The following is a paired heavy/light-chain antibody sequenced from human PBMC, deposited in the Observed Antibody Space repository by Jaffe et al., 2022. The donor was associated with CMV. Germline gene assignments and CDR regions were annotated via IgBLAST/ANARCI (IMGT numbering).Heavy chain of an antibody. CDR3: ARNLAYRGTYYVPFAY. CDR1: GGSISSSSYY. Sequence: QLQLQESGPGLVKPSETLSLTCIVSGGSISSSSYYWGWIRQPPGKGLEWIGSIYYSGNTYYNPSLKSRVTISVDTSVNQFSLKLSSVTAADTAVYYCARNLAYRGTYYVPFAYWGQGTLVTVSS. D-gene: IGHD1-26*01. V-gene: IGHV4-39*01. J-gene: IGHJ4*02. CDR2: IYYSGNT.
Light chain of an antibody. CDR1: QGVLDSSNNMNS. J-gene: IGKJ3*01. CDR2: WAS. Sequence: DIVMNQSPDSLAVSLGERATINCKSSQGVLDSSNNMNSLAWYQQKPGQPPKLLIYWASTRESGVPDRFSGSGSGTDFALTISSLQAEDVAVYYCQQYYSTPFTFGPGTKVDIK. CDR3: QQYYSTPFT. V-gene: IGKV4-1*01.